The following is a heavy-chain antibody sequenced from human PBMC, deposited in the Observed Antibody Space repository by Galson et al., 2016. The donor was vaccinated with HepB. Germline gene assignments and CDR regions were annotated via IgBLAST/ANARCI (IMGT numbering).Heavy chain of an antibody. V-gene: IGHV3-11*01. Sequence: SLRLSCAASGFTFSDYYMSWIRQAPGKGLEWISYISSSGSSIDYADSMKGRFTISRDNAKDSLYLQMNSLRADDTAMYYCARDPLALVVPSGITWGQGTLVSVSS. CDR3: ARDPLALVVPSGIT. CDR1: GFTFSDYY. J-gene: IGHJ4*02. D-gene: IGHD2-2*01. CDR2: ISSSGSSI.